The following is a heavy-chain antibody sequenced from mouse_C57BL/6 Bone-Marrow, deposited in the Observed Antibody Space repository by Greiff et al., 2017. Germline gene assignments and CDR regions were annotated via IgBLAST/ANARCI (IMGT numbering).Heavy chain of an antibody. D-gene: IGHD2-4*01. Sequence: VQLVESGPGLVQPSQSLSITCTVSGFSLTSYGVHWVRQSPGKGLEWLGVIWSGGSTDYNAAFISRLSISKDNSKSQVFFKMNRLQADDTAIYYCAREELRRGAVSIDYWGQGTTLTVSS. CDR1: GFSLTSYG. J-gene: IGHJ2*01. V-gene: IGHV2-2*01. CDR2: IWSGGST. CDR3: AREELRRGAVSIDY.